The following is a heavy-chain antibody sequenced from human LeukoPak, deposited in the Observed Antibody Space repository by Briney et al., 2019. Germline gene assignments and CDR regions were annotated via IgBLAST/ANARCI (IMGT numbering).Heavy chain of an antibody. V-gene: IGHV1-46*01. J-gene: IGHJ4*02. CDR2: INPSGGST. CDR3: ARGGIAARHYFDY. CDR1: GYTFTSYY. Sequence: ASVKVSCKASGYTFTSYYMHWVRQAPGHGLEWMGIINPSGGSTSYSQKFQGRVTMTRDTSTSTVYMELSSLRSEDAAMYYCARGGIAARHYFDYWGQGTLVTVSS. D-gene: IGHD6-6*01.